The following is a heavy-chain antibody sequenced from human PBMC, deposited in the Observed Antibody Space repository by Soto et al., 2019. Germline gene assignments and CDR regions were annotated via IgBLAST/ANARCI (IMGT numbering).Heavy chain of an antibody. CDR2: IYYSGST. Sequence: SETLSLTCPVPARSISSSSYYWGWIRQPPGQGLEWIGSIYYSGSTYYNPSLKSRVTISVDTSTNQFSLKLSSVTAANTAAYYCARHPGYSSGWSPAPYYYYGMDVWGQGTTVTVSS. CDR3: ARHPGYSSGWSPAPYYYYGMDV. J-gene: IGHJ6*02. CDR1: ARSISSSSYY. D-gene: IGHD6-19*01. V-gene: IGHV4-39*01.